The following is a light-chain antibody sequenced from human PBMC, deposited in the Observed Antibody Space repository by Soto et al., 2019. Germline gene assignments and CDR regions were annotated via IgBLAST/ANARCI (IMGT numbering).Light chain of an antibody. Sequence: DIQMTQSPPSLSASVGDRVTITCRASRDIHTFLAWYQQKPGEVPKLLVYGASTLQSGVPSRFIGSGSGTDFSLSISSLQPEDVATYYCHTYNAAPFTFGPGTKVDIK. CDR3: HTYNAAPFT. CDR2: GAS. J-gene: IGKJ3*01. CDR1: RDIHTF. V-gene: IGKV1-27*01.